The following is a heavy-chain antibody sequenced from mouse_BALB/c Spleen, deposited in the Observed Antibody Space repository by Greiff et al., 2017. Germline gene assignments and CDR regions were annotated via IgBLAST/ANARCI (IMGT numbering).Heavy chain of an antibody. CDR2: IWTGGGT. V-gene: IGHV2-9-2*01. D-gene: IGHD2-4*01. CDR3: VRDRTMRDYAMDY. Sequence: QVQLQQSGPGLVAPSQSLSITCTVSGFSLTSYDISWIRQPPGKGLEWLGVIWTGGGTNYNSAFMSRLSISKDNSKSQVFLKMNSLQTDDTAIYYCVRDRTMRDYAMDYWGQGTSVTVSS. J-gene: IGHJ4*01. CDR1: GFSLTSYD.